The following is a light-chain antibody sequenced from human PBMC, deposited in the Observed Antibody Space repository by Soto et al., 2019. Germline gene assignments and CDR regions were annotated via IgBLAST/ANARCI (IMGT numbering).Light chain of an antibody. CDR1: QSVSSY. J-gene: IGKJ1*01. CDR2: DAS. Sequence: ELVLTQSPSTLSLSPGETATLSCRASQSVSSYLAWYQQKPGQAHRLLIYDASNRATGIPARFRVRGSGTDFTLSISSLEAEDVAVYYCQQHSNWPPWTFGQGTKVESK. V-gene: IGKV3-11*01. CDR3: QQHSNWPPWT.